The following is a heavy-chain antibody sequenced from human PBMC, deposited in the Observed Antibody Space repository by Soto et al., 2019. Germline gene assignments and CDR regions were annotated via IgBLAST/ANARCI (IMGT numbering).Heavy chain of an antibody. D-gene: IGHD3-16*01. J-gene: IGHJ6*02. V-gene: IGHV1-18*04. CDR2: ISTYNGKT. CDR3: ARGLGTNGLDV. CDR1: GYRFTTYG. Sequence: QVQLLQSGAEVKKPGASVKVSCKASGYRFTTYGITWLRLAPGQGLEWLGGISTYNGKTDSAQNLKETVTRTTETSTSTAYMEVTSLTSDYTGVYYCARGLGTNGLDVWGQGTTVTVSS.